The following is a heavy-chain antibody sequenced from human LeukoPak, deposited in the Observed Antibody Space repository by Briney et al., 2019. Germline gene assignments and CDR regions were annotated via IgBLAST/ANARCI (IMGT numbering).Heavy chain of an antibody. CDR3: ARSGLRYFDWSIV. CDR1: GGSVSSGSYY. V-gene: IGHV4-61*09. D-gene: IGHD3-9*01. CDR2: TYTGGIT. Sequence: SETLSPTCTVSGGSVSSGSYYWNWIRQPAGKGLEWIGQTYTGGITNYNPSLKSRVTISVDTSKNHFSLKLSSVTAADTAVYYRARSGLRYFDWSIVWGQGTLVTVSS. J-gene: IGHJ4*02.